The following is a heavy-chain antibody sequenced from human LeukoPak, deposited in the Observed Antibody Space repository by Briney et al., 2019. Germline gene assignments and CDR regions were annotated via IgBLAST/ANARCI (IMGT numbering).Heavy chain of an antibody. V-gene: IGHV1-69*13. CDR3: ARMLSYHDSSGYSLLDY. CDR2: IIPIFGTA. CDR1: GGTFSSYA. Sequence: ASVKVSCKASGGTFSSYAISWVRQAPGQGLEWMGGIIPIFGTANYAQKFQGRVTITADESTSTAYMELSSLRSEDTAVYYCARMLSYHDSSGYSLLDYWGQGTLVTVSS. D-gene: IGHD3-22*01. J-gene: IGHJ4*02.